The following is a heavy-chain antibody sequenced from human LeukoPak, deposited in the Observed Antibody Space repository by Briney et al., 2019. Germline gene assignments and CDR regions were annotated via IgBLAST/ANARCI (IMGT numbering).Heavy chain of an antibody. D-gene: IGHD3-10*01. CDR3: ARDLIVPVGLTGSGSYSTDY. CDR1: GGSIRSYY. V-gene: IGHV4-4*07. J-gene: IGHJ4*02. CDR2: IYSSGST. Sequence: SETLSLTCTVSGGSIRSYYWSWIRQPAGKGLEWIGRIYSSGSTNYNPSLKSRVTMSVDTSKNQFSLKLSSVTAADTAVYYCARDLIVPVGLTGSGSYSTDYWGQGTLVTVSS.